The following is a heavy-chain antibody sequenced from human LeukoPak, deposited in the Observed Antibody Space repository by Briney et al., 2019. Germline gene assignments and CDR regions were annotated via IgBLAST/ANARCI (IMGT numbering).Heavy chain of an antibody. V-gene: IGHV5-10-1*01. J-gene: IGHJ4*02. CDR1: GYSFTSYW. CDR3: ARDISGYPNPIDY. D-gene: IGHD3-22*01. CDR2: IDPSDSYT. Sequence: GESLKISCKGSGYSFTSYWISWVRQMPGKGLEWMGRIDPSDSYTNYSPSFHGHVTISADKSISTAYLQWSSLKASDTAMYYCARDISGYPNPIDYWGQGTLATVSS.